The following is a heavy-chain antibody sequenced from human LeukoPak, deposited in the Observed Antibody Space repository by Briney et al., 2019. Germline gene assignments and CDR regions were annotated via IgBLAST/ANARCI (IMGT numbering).Heavy chain of an antibody. Sequence: SETLSLTCTVSGGSISSSRHYWSWIRQPAGKGLEWIGHIYTSGSANYNPSLKSRVTISVDMSKNQFSLKLSSVTAADTAVYYCARDSDDILTVYYFDYWGQGTLVTVSS. CDR1: GGSISSSRHY. V-gene: IGHV4-61*09. CDR2: IYTSGSA. CDR3: ARDSDDILTVYYFDY. D-gene: IGHD3-9*01. J-gene: IGHJ4*02.